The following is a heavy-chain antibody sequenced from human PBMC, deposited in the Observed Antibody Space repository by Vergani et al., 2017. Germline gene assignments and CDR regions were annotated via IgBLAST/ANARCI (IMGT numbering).Heavy chain of an antibody. CDR3: ARDYIVVVPAATVFFDY. D-gene: IGHD2-2*01. J-gene: IGHJ4*02. Sequence: VQLVESGGGVVQPGRSLSLSCAASGFTFSSYCLIWVRQPPGKGLGWVSSISSSSSYIYDAESVKGRFNISSDNAKNSLYLQMNSLRAEDTAVSYCARDYIVVVPAATVFFDYWGQGTLVTVSS. CDR1: GFTFSSYC. CDR2: ISSSSSYI. V-gene: IGHV3-21*01.